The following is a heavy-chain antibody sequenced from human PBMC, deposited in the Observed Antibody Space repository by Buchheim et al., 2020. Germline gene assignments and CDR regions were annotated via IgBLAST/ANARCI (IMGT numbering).Heavy chain of an antibody. CDR2: IIPIFGTA. CDR3: ARGTTDGGLSLYYFDY. CDR1: GGTFSSYA. V-gene: IGHV1-69*01. D-gene: IGHD4-23*01. Sequence: QVQLVQSGAEVKKPGSSVKVSCKASGGTFSSYAISWVRQAPGQGLEWMGGIIPIFGTANYAQKFQGRVTSTADEYTRKGYMELSSLRSEDTAVYYCARGTTDGGLSLYYFDYWGQGTL. J-gene: IGHJ4*02.